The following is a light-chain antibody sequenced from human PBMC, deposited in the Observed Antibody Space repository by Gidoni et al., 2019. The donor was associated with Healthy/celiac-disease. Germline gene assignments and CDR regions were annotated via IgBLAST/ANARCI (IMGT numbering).Light chain of an antibody. V-gene: IGKV3-20*01. Sequence: ILLTQSPGTLSLSPWERATLSCRASQSVSSSYLAWYQQKPGQAPRLLIYGASSRATGIQDRFSGSGSGTDFTLTISRLEPEDFAVYYCQQYGSSPRYTFXXXTKLEIK. CDR2: GAS. J-gene: IGKJ2*01. CDR3: QQYGSSPRYT. CDR1: QSVSSSY.